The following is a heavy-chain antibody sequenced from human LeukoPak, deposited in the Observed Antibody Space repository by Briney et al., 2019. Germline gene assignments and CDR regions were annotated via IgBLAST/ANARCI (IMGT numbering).Heavy chain of an antibody. D-gene: IGHD3-10*01. J-gene: IGHJ4*02. V-gene: IGHV4-59*01. Sequence: PSETLSLTCTVSGGSISSYYWSWIRQPPGKGLEWIGYIYYSGSTNYNPSLKSRVTISVDTSKNQFSLKLSSVTAADTAVYYCASLTMVRGVIISDYWGQGTLVTVSS. CDR3: ASLTMVRGVIISDY. CDR1: GGSISSYY. CDR2: IYYSGST.